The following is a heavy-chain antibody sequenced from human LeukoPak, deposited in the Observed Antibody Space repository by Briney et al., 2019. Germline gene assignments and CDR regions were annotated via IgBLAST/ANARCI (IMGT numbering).Heavy chain of an antibody. CDR2: IKQDGSEK. D-gene: IGHD3-22*01. CDR3: ARGSVVITPYYFDY. CDR1: GFTFSSYW. Sequence: GGSLRLSCAASGFTFSSYWMSWVRQAPGKGLEWVANIKQDGSEKCYLDSVKGRFTISRDNAKNSLYLQMNSLRAEDTAVYYCARGSVVITPYYFDYWGQGTLVTVSS. V-gene: IGHV3-7*01. J-gene: IGHJ4*02.